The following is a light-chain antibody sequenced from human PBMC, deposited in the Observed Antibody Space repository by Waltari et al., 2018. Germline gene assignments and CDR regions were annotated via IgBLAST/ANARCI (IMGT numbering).Light chain of an antibody. CDR1: SSEGGNYNL. CDR3: CSYAGSYTWV. CDR2: DDN. J-gene: IGLJ3*02. Sequence: QSALTQPASVAGSPGQSITISCTGTSSEGGNYNLVSLYQQYPGKAPKVMIYDDNRRPSGVSDRFSGSKSGNTASLTISGVQAEDEADYYCCSYAGSYTWVFGGGTKLTVL. V-gene: IGLV2-23*01.